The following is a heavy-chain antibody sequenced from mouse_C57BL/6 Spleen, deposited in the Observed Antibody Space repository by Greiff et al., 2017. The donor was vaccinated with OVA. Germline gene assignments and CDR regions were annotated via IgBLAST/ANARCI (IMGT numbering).Heavy chain of an antibody. Sequence: QVQLQQSGAELVKPGASVKLSCKASGYTFTSYWMHWVKQRPGQGLEWIGMIHPNSGSTNYNEKFKSKATLTVDKSSSTAYMQLSSLTSEDSAVYYCARSLGGSDDYWGQGTTLTVSS. CDR2: IHPNSGST. V-gene: IGHV1-64*01. CDR3: ARSLGGSDDY. D-gene: IGHD1-1*01. CDR1: GYTFTSYW. J-gene: IGHJ2*01.